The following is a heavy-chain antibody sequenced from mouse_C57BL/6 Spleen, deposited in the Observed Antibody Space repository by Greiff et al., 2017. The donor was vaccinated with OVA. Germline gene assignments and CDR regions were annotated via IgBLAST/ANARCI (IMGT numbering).Heavy chain of an antibody. V-gene: IGHV1-81*01. D-gene: IGHD2-14*01. CDR2: IYPRSGNT. J-gene: IGHJ4*01. CDR1: GYTFTSYG. CDR3: ARYRSINDAMDY. Sequence: VQGVESGAELARPGASVKLSCKASGYTFTSYGISWVKQRTGQGLEWIGEIYPRSGNTYYNEKFKGKATLTADKSSSTAYMELRSLTSEDSAVYFCARYRSINDAMDYWGQGTSVTVSS.